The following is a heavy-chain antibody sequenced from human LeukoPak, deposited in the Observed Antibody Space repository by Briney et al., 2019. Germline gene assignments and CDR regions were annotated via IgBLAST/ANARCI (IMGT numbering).Heavy chain of an antibody. Sequence: GGSLRLSCAASGFTFSDYYMSWIRQAPGKGLEWVSYISSSGSTIYYADSVKGRFTISRDNAKNSLYLQMNSLRAEDTAVYYCAKVDYDSSGYYLYYYYYMDVWGKGTTVTVSS. CDR3: AKVDYDSSGYYLYYYYYMDV. J-gene: IGHJ6*03. CDR2: ISSSGSTI. V-gene: IGHV3-11*04. CDR1: GFTFSDYY. D-gene: IGHD3-22*01.